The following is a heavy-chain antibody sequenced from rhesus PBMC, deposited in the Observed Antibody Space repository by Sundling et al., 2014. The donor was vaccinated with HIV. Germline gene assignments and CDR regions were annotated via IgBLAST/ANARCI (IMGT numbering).Heavy chain of an antibody. CDR2: ITWNSGTI. V-gene: IGHV3-134*01. J-gene: IGHJ4*01. CDR3: SRERVAAVGPFDN. CDR1: GFTFDDFA. Sequence: EVQLVESGGGLVQPGGSLRLSCAASGFTFDDFAMSWVRQAPGKGLEWVSRITWNSGTIYYADSVKGRFTISRDNAKNSLFLQMDRLRAEDTAVYYCSRERVAAVGPFDNWGQGVLVTVSS. D-gene: IGHD6-25*01.